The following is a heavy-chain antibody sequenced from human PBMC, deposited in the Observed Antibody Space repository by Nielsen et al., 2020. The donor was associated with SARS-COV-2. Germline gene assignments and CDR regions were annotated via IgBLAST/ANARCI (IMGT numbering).Heavy chain of an antibody. J-gene: IGHJ4*02. CDR3: ASAAWDDFWSGYTWAVDY. Sequence: GRFTISRDNAKNSLYLQMNSLRAEDTAVYYCASAAWDDFWSGYTWAVDYWGQGTLVTVSS. D-gene: IGHD3-3*01. V-gene: IGHV3-11*03.